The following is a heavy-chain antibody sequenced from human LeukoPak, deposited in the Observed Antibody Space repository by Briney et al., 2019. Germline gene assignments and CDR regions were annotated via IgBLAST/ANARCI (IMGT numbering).Heavy chain of an antibody. D-gene: IGHD3-22*01. V-gene: IGHV1-2*02. Sequence: ASVKVSCKASGYTFTGYYMHWVRQAPGQGLEWMGWINPNSGGTNYAQKFQGRVTMTRDTSISTAYMELSRLRSDDTAVYYCARALADYYDSSGYYRSGWFDPWGQGTLVTVSS. CDR2: INPNSGGT. J-gene: IGHJ5*02. CDR3: ARALADYYDSSGYYRSGWFDP. CDR1: GYTFTGYY.